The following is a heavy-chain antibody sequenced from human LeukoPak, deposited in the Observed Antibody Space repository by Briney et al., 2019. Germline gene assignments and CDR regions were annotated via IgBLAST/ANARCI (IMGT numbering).Heavy chain of an antibody. CDR2: IKEDGGEK. V-gene: IGHV3-7*03. CDR1: GFTFSQYW. Sequence: TGGSLRLSCTASGFTFSQYWMSWVRQTPGKGLEWVANIKEDGGEKYYVDSVKGRFTISRDNAKSSLFLQMNSLRTEDTAVYYCATTRGFDYWGQGTLVTVSS. D-gene: IGHD1-1*01. J-gene: IGHJ4*02. CDR3: ATTRGFDY.